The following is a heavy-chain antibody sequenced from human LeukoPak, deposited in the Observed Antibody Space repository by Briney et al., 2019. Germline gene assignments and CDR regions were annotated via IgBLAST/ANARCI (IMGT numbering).Heavy chain of an antibody. CDR2: ISAYNGNT. V-gene: IGHV1-18*01. CDR1: GYTFTSYG. J-gene: IGHJ5*02. D-gene: IGHD2-2*01. CDR3: ARGALPNGANWFDP. Sequence: GASVKVSCKASGYTFTSYGISWVRQAPGQGLEWMGWISAYNGNTNYAQKLQGRVTMTTDTSTSTAYMELSSLRSEDTAVYYCARGALPNGANWFDPWGQGTLVTVSS.